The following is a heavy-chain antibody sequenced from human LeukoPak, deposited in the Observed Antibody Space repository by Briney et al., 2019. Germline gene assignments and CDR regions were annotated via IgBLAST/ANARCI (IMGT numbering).Heavy chain of an antibody. Sequence: GGSLRLSCAASGFTFSNYAMSWVRQAPGKGLEWVSDISGSGGSTDYADSVKGRFTISRDNSKSTLYLQKNSLRAEDTAVYYCAKSQSQTGSSWSFDYWGQGTLVTVSS. J-gene: IGHJ4*02. V-gene: IGHV3-23*01. CDR2: ISGSGGST. D-gene: IGHD6-13*01. CDR3: AKSQSQTGSSWSFDY. CDR1: GFTFSNYA.